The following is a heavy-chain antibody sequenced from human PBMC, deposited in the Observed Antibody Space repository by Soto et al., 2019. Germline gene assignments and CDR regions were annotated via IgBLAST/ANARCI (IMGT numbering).Heavy chain of an antibody. V-gene: IGHV4-31*03. CDR2: IYYSGST. CDR1: GGSISSGGYY. Sequence: SETLSLTCTVSGGSISSGGYYWSWIRQHPGKGLEWIGYIYYSGSTYYNPSLKGRLTISIDTSKNRFSLRLSSVTTADTALYYCARTTAVPNTLRSRYFFDYWGQGTLVTVSS. D-gene: IGHD4-17*01. CDR3: ARTTAVPNTLRSRYFFDY. J-gene: IGHJ4*02.